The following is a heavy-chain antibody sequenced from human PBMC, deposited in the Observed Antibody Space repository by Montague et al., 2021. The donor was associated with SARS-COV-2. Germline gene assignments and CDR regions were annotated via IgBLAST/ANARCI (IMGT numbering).Heavy chain of an antibody. CDR2: INHSGST. J-gene: IGHJ4*02. Sequence: SETLSLTCAVYGGSFSGYHWSWIRQPPGKGLEWIWEINHSGSTNYNPSLKSRVTISVDTSKNQFSLKLSSVTAADTAVYYCARDRYSSSWYGQKYYFGYWGQGTLVTVSS. V-gene: IGHV4-34*01. CDR3: ARDRYSSSWYGQKYYFGY. D-gene: IGHD6-13*01. CDR1: GGSFSGYH.